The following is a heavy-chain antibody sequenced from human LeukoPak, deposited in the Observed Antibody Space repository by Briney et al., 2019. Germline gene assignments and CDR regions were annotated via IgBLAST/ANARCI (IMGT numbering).Heavy chain of an antibody. D-gene: IGHD1-1*01. CDR1: GYTFTAYY. CDR3: ARADWSMLDY. Sequence: EASVKVSCKASGYTFTAYYMHWVRQAPGQGLEWMGWINPNSGDINFAQKFQGRVTMTRDTSISTVYMELSRLRSNDMAVNYCARADWSMLDYWGQGTLVTVSS. CDR2: INPNSGDI. J-gene: IGHJ4*02. V-gene: IGHV1-2*02.